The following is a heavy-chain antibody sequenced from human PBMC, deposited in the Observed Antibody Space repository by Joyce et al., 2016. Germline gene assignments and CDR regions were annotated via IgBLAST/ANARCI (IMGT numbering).Heavy chain of an antibody. J-gene: IGHJ2*01. Sequence: QVQLQESGPGLVKPSETLSLTCGVSGLSFDLHSFWGWIGQPPGKVLEWIGNVYLHGITHYSPSLKSRVTISMDTSKNQFSLNLNSLTAADTAVYFCARRPYNVHTPLGSDWYFDLWGRGTLVTVSS. D-gene: IGHD5-18*01. CDR1: GLSFDLHSF. CDR3: ARRPYNVHTPLGSDWYFDL. CDR2: VYLHGIT. V-gene: IGHV4-38-2*01.